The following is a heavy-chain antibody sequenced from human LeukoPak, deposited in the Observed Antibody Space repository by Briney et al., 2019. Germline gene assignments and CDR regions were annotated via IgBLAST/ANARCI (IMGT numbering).Heavy chain of an antibody. V-gene: IGHV3-23*01. CDR1: GFTFSSYA. CDR2: ISGSGGST. D-gene: IGHD6-13*01. J-gene: IGHJ3*02. CDR3: AKAIAGTDSAFDI. Sequence: GGSLRLSCAASGFTFSSYAMSWVRQAPGKGLEWVSAISGSGGSTYYADSVEGRFTISRDNYKNTLYLQMNSLRAEDTAVYYCAKAIAGTDSAFDIWGQGTMVTVSS.